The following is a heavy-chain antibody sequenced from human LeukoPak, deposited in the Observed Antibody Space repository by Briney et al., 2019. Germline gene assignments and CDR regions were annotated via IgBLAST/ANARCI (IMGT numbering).Heavy chain of an antibody. V-gene: IGHV4-39*07. D-gene: IGHD2-21*02. Sequence: SETLSLTCTVSGGSISSSSYYWGWIRQPPGKGLEWIGSIYYSGSTYYNPSLKSRVTISVDTSKNQFSLKLSSVTAADTAVYYCARPGGGDFPFDCWGQGILVTVSS. CDR1: GGSISSSSYY. J-gene: IGHJ4*02. CDR2: IYYSGST. CDR3: ARPGGGDFPFDC.